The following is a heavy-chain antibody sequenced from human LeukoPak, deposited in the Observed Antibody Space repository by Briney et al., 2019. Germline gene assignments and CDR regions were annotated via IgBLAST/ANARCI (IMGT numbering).Heavy chain of an antibody. CDR1: GCTFTSYG. J-gene: IGHJ6*04. D-gene: IGHD5-12*01. CDR3: ARGRGGYDNYYYYGMDV. CDR2: ISACNGNT. Sequence: ASVKVSCKASGCTFTSYGISWVRQAPGQGLEWMGWISACNGNTNYAQKLQGRVTMTTDTSTSTAYMELRSLRSDDTAVYYCARGRGGYDNYYYYGMDVWGKGTTVTVSS. V-gene: IGHV1-18*04.